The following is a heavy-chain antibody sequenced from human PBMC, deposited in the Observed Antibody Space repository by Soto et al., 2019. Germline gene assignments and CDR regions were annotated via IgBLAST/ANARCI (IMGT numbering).Heavy chain of an antibody. J-gene: IGHJ5*02. Sequence: ASVKVSCKASGYTFTSYGISWVRQAPGQGLEWMGWISAYNGNTNYAQKLQGRVTMTTDTSTSTAYMELRSLRSDDAAVYYCARDSKQWLAKGFDPWGQGTLVTVS. CDR3: ARDSKQWLAKGFDP. V-gene: IGHV1-18*01. CDR1: GYTFTSYG. D-gene: IGHD6-19*01. CDR2: ISAYNGNT.